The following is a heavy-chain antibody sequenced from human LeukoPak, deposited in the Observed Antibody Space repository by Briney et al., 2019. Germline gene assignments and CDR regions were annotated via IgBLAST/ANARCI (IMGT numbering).Heavy chain of an antibody. CDR1: GYTFTSYD. Sequence: ASVKVSCKASGYTFTSYDINWVRQATGQGLEWMGWMNPNSGNTGYAQKFRGRVTMTRNTSISTAYMELSSLRSEDTAVYYCARVSKQLTPYYFDYWGQGTLVTVSS. V-gene: IGHV1-8*01. CDR2: MNPNSGNT. J-gene: IGHJ4*02. D-gene: IGHD6-6*01. CDR3: ARVSKQLTPYYFDY.